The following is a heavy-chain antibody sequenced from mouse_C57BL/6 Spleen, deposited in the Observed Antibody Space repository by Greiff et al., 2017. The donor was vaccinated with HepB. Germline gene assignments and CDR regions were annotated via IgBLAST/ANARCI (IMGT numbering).Heavy chain of an antibody. CDR2: ISGGGGNT. V-gene: IGHV5-9*01. Sequence: EVQRVESGGGLVKPGGSLKLSCAASGFTFSSYTMSWVRQTPEKRLEWVATISGGGGNTYYPDSVKGRFTISRDNAKNTLYLQMSSLRSEDTALYYCARNYGSSAYYFDYWGQGTTLTVSS. D-gene: IGHD1-1*01. J-gene: IGHJ2*01. CDR3: ARNYGSSAYYFDY. CDR1: GFTFSSYT.